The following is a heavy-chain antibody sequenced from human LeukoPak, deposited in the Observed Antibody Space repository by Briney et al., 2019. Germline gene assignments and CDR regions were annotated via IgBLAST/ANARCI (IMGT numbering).Heavy chain of an antibody. J-gene: IGHJ4*02. V-gene: IGHV3-30-3*01. CDR3: ARVGNSGSYQPY. Sequence: GGSLRLSCAASGFPFSSYAMHWVRQAPGMGLEWVAVISYDGSNKYYADSVKGRFTISRDNSKNTLYLQMNSLRAGDTAVYYCARVGNSGSYQPYWGQGTLVTVSS. CDR2: ISYDGSNK. D-gene: IGHD1-26*01. CDR1: GFPFSSYA.